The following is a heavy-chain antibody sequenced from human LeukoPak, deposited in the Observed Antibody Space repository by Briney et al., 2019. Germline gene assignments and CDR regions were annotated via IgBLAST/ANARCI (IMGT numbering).Heavy chain of an antibody. D-gene: IGHD3-22*01. CDR1: GGSFSGYY. Sequence: PSETLSLTCAVYGGSFSGYYWSWIRQPPGKGLEWIGEINHSGSTNYNPSLKSRVTISVDTSKKQFSLKLSSVTAADTAVYYCARGSDYDSSGYPFDYWGQGTLVTVSS. J-gene: IGHJ4*02. CDR3: ARGSDYDSSGYPFDY. CDR2: INHSGST. V-gene: IGHV4-34*01.